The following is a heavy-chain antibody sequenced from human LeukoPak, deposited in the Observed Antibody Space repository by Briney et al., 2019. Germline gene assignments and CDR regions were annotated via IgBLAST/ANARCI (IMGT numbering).Heavy chain of an antibody. Sequence: PSETLSLTCTVSGGSMYSYYWSWIRQPPGKGLEWIGYISYSGSTNYNPSLTSRVTIMADTSKNQFSLRLSSVTAADTAVYYCARGPAAYDYWGQGTLVTVSS. V-gene: IGHV4-59*01. CDR3: ARGPAAYDY. CDR1: GGSMYSYY. CDR2: ISYSGST. J-gene: IGHJ4*02. D-gene: IGHD2-2*01.